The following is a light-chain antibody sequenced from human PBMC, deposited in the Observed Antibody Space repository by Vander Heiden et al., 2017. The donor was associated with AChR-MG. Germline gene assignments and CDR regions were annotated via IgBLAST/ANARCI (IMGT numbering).Light chain of an antibody. CDR1: QSVSSSY. CDR3: HQYGSFPNT. CDR2: GAS. J-gene: IGKJ2*01. V-gene: IGKV3-20*01. Sequence: ENVLTQSPGTLSLSAGERATLSCRASQSVSSSYLAWYQQKPGQAPRLLISGASSRATGIPDRFSGSGSGTDFTLTISRVEPEDFAVYYCHQYGSFPNTFGQGTKLEIK.